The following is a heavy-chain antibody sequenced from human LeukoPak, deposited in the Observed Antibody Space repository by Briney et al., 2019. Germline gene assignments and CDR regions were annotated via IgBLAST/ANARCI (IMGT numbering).Heavy chain of an antibody. J-gene: IGHJ4*02. CDR2: MYYSGSS. V-gene: IGHV4-59*01. D-gene: IGHD4-23*01. CDR1: GGSISGYY. CDR3: ARDSGDYGGNPYYFDY. Sequence: PSETLSLTCTVSGGSISGYYWNWIRQTPGKGLEWIGYMYYSGSSTYNSSLKSRVSISVDTSKNQFSLKLNSVTAADTAIYYCARDSGDYGGNPYYFDYWGPGTLVTVSS.